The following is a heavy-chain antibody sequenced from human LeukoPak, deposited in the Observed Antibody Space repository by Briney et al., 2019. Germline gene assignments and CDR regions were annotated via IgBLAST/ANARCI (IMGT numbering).Heavy chain of an antibody. D-gene: IGHD2-15*01. CDR3: AELGYCSGGSCYEYYFDY. Sequence: GRSLRLSCAASGFTFSSYAMSWVRQAPGQGLGWFSAISGSGVSTYYADSVKGRFTISRENSKNTLYLQMNSLRAEDTAVYYCAELGYCSGGSCYEYYFDYWGQGNLVTVSS. J-gene: IGHJ4*02. V-gene: IGHV3-23*01. CDR1: GFTFSSYA. CDR2: ISGSGVST.